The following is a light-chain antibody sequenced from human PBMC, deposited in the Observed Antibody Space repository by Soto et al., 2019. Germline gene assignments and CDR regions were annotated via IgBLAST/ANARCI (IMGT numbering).Light chain of an antibody. CDR1: QTISSN. V-gene: IGKV3-15*01. CDR2: GAS. J-gene: IGKJ1*01. Sequence: IVMTQSPATLSVSPGERATLSCRSSQTISSNLAWHQQRPGQPPRLLVHGASTRATGIPARFSGSGSGTDFTLTISSVQSEDFAVYYCQHYHKWPPWTFGQGTKVDIK. CDR3: QHYHKWPPWT.